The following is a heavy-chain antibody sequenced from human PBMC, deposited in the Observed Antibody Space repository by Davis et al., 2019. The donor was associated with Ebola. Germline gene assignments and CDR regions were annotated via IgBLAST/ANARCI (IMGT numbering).Heavy chain of an antibody. D-gene: IGHD7-27*01. CDR1: GFTFNNYA. V-gene: IGHV3-30*18. CDR2: ISYDGSNK. CDR3: AKVTGDRGY. J-gene: IGHJ4*02. Sequence: GGSLRLSCVASGFTFNNYAMSWLRQAPGKGLEWVAVISYDGSNKYYADSVKGRFTISRDNSKNTLYLQMNSLRAEDTAVYYCAKVTGDRGYWGQGTLVTVSS.